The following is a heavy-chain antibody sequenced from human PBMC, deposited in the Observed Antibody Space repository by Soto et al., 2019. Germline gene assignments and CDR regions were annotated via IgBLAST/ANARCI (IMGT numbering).Heavy chain of an antibody. CDR1: GGSITSDDYY. J-gene: IGHJ4*02. CDR2: IFYSGST. D-gene: IGHD2-21*02. V-gene: IGHV4-30-4*01. CDR3: DSANCGGDCSYRHDRYYFES. Sequence: QVQLQELGPGLVKPSQSLSLTCTVSGGSITSDDYYWNWIRQPPGRGLEWIGYIFYSGSTHYNPSLKSRFIISLETSKKQVSLKLSSVTDAATAVYYCDSANCGGDCSYRHDRYYFESWGQGTLVTVSS.